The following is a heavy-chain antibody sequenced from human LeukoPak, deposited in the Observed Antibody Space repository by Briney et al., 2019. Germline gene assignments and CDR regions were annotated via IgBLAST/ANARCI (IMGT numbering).Heavy chain of an antibody. Sequence: SETLSLTCTVSGGSISSSSYYWGWIRQPPGKGLEWIGSIYYSGSTYYNPSLKSRVTISVDTSKSQFSLKLSSVTAADTAVYYCARITYYFDSSGYYYLDYFDYWGQGTLVTVSS. V-gene: IGHV4-39*07. CDR2: IYYSGST. J-gene: IGHJ4*02. CDR3: ARITYYFDSSGYYYLDYFDY. CDR1: GGSISSSSYY. D-gene: IGHD3-22*01.